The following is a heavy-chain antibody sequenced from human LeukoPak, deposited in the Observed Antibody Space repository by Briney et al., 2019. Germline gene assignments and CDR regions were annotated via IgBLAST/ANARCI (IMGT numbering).Heavy chain of an antibody. CDR3: ARTGSNFDY. Sequence: PGGSLRLSCAASGFTFSSNYISWVRQAPGKGLEWVSVIYSGGSTYYADSVKGRFTISRDNSKNTLYLQMNSLRAEDTAVYYCARTGSNFDYWGQGTLVTVSS. J-gene: IGHJ4*02. D-gene: IGHD6-13*01. CDR1: GFTFSSNY. V-gene: IGHV3-53*01. CDR2: IYSGGST.